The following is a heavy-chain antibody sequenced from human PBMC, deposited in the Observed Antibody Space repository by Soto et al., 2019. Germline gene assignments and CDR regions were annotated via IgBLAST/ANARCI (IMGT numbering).Heavy chain of an antibody. CDR2: IYYSGST. D-gene: IGHD3-22*01. J-gene: IGHJ2*01. V-gene: IGHV4-61*01. CDR1: GGSVSSGSYY. Sequence: QVQLQESGPGLVKPSETLSLTCTVSGGSVSSGSYYWSWIRQPPGKGLEWIGYIYYSGSTNYYPSLKSRVTISVDTSKNQFSLKLSSVTAADTAVYYCASGSGYYNWYFDLWGRGTLVTVSS. CDR3: ASGSGYYNWYFDL.